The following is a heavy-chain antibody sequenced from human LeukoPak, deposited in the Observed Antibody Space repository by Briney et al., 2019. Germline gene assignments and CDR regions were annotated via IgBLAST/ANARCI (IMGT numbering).Heavy chain of an antibody. D-gene: IGHD6-13*01. CDR1: GYSFTTYW. J-gene: IGHJ3*02. CDR2: IYPGDSDT. V-gene: IGHV5-51*01. CDR3: ARRMRIAAAGVDI. Sequence: GESLKISCQGSGYSFTTYWIGWVRQMPGKGLEWMGIIYPGDSDTRYSPSFQGQVTISADKSISTAYLQWSSLKASDTAMYYCARRMRIAAAGVDIWGQGTMVTVSS.